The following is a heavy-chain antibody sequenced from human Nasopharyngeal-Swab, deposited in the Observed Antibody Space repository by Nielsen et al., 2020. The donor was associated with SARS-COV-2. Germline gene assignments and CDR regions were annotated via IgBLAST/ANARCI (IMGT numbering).Heavy chain of an antibody. D-gene: IGHD3-3*01. CDR2: ISVYNADT. CDR3: ARDIEEWLVVPSLSFDY. V-gene: IGHV1-18*01. Sequence: ASVKVSCKASGYSFPSYGINWVRQAPGQGLEWMGWISVYNADTNYAQKIQGRVSMTTDTSTSPAYMELRSLRSDDTAMYYCARDIEEWLVVPSLSFDYWGQGTLITVSS. CDR1: GYSFPSYG. J-gene: IGHJ4*02.